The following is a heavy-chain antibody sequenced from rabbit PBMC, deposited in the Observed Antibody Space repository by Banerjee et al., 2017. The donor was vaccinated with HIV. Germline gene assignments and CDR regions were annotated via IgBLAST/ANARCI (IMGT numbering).Heavy chain of an antibody. J-gene: IGHJ6*01. CDR3: ARDRDYYTTGYPAYFYTTDGMDL. CDR1: GFSFSSSYW. CDR2: IYAGSSGIT. V-gene: IGHV1S45*01. Sequence: QEQLEESGGDLVKPEGSLTLTCTASGFSFSSSYWICWVRQAPGKGLEWIACIYAGSSGITYYASWAKGRFTISKTSSTTVTLQMTSLTAADTATYFCARDRDYYTTGYPAYFYTTDGMDLWGPGTLVTVS. D-gene: IGHD7-1*01.